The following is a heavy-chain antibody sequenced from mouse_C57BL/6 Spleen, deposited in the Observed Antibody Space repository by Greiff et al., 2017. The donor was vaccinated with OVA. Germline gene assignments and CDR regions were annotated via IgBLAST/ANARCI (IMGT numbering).Heavy chain of an antibody. V-gene: IGHV2-2*01. J-gene: IGHJ3*01. Sequence: VKLMESGPGLVQPSQSLSITCTVSGFSLTSYGVHWVRQSPGKGLEWLGVIWSGGSTDYNAAFISRLSISKDNSKSQVFFKMNSLQADDTAIYYCASDYYGSSGRFAYWGQGTLVTVSA. CDR1: GFSLTSYG. D-gene: IGHD1-1*01. CDR2: IWSGGST. CDR3: ASDYYGSSGRFAY.